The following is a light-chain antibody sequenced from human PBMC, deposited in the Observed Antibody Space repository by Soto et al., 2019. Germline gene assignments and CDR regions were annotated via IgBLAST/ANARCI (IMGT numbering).Light chain of an antibody. CDR3: QQYGSSPSIT. Sequence: EIVLTQSPGTLSLSPGERATLSCRASQSVSSSYLAWYQQKPGQAARLLIYGASSRATGIPDRFSGSGSGTDFTLTISCLEPEDFAVYYCQQYGSSPSITCGQGTQLEIK. CDR1: QSVSSSY. CDR2: GAS. V-gene: IGKV3-20*01. J-gene: IGKJ5*01.